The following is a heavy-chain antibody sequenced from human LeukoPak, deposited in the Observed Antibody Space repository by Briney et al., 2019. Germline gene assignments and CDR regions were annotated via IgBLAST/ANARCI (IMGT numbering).Heavy chain of an antibody. CDR1: GYTFTSYG. CDR3: ARAWSGGSCYWFDP. J-gene: IGHJ5*02. CDR2: ISAYNGNT. V-gene: IGHV1-18*01. D-gene: IGHD2-15*01. Sequence: ASVKVSCKASGYTFTSYGISWVRQAPGQGLEWMGWISAYNGNTNYAQKLQGRVTMTTDTSTSTAYMELRSLRSDGRAVYYCARAWSGGSCYWFDPWGQGTLVTVSS.